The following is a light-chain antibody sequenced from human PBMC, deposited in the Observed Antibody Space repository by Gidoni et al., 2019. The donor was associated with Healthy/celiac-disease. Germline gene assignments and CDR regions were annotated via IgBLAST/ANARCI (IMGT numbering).Light chain of an antibody. J-gene: IGKJ1*01. CDR3: QQYNSWT. CDR1: QSISSW. V-gene: IGKV1-5*03. Sequence: DIQMTPSPSTLSASVGDRVTIPCRASQSISSWLAWYQQKPGKAPKLLIYKASSLESGVPSRVSGSGSGTEFTLTISSLQPDEFATYYCQQYNSWTFGQGTKVEIK. CDR2: KAS.